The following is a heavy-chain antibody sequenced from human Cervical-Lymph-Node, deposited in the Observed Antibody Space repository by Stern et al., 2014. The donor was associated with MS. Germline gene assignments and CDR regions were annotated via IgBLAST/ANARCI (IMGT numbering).Heavy chain of an antibody. CDR1: GFSLSTSGVG. Sequence: QITLKESGPTLVKPTQTLTLTCTFSGFSLSTSGVGVGWIRQPPGKALEWLALIYWDDDKRYSPTLKSRLTITKDTSKNQVVLTVTNMDPVDTATYYCAHRLGGGTYDYWGQGTLVTVSS. J-gene: IGHJ4*02. CDR2: IYWDDDK. D-gene: IGHD2-15*01. CDR3: AHRLGGGTYDY. V-gene: IGHV2-5*02.